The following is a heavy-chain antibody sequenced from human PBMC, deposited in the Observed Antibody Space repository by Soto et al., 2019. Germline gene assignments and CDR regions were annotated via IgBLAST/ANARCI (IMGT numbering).Heavy chain of an antibody. J-gene: IGHJ6*02. CDR2: IYSGGST. V-gene: IGHV3-53*01. CDR1: GFTVSSNY. D-gene: IGHD4-4*01. CDR3: ARERYISTGWALTTYGMDV. Sequence: EVQLVESGGGLIQPGGSLRLSCAASGFTVSSNYMSWVRQAPGKGLEWVSVIYSGGSTYYADSVKGRFTISRDNSKNTLYLQMNSLRAEDTAVYYCARERYISTGWALTTYGMDVWGQGTTVTVSS.